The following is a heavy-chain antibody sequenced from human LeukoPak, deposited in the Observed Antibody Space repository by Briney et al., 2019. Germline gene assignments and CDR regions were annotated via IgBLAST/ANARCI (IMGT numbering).Heavy chain of an antibody. J-gene: IGHJ4*02. CDR2: IYSGGST. D-gene: IGHD6-6*01. CDR3: ASDLSSSSSRLGFDY. V-gene: IGHV3-66*02. Sequence: GGSLRLSCAASGFTVSSNYMSWVRQAPGKGLEWVSVIYSGGSTYYADSVKGRFTISRDNSKNTLYLQMNSLRAEDTAVYYCASDLSSSSSRLGFDYWGQGTLVTVSS. CDR1: GFTVSSNY.